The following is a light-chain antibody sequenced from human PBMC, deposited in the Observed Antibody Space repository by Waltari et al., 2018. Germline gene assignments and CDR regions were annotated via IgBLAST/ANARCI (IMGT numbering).Light chain of an antibody. CDR1: QSVNYY. CDR2: GAS. CDR3: QQYDRSPPTYT. Sequence: DIVLTQSPGTLSLSPGERATLSCRTSQSVNYYLAWYQQKPGQAPRLLIYGASTRATRVPERFSGSGSGTDFTLTISRLEPEDFAVYYCQQYDRSPPTYTFGQGTKLEIK. J-gene: IGKJ2*01. V-gene: IGKV3-20*01.